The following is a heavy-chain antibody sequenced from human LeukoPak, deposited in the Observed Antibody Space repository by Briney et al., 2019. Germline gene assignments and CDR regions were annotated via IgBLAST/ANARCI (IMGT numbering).Heavy chain of an antibody. V-gene: IGHV1-69*06. CDR3: ARSGYYSGRRYNWFDP. Sequence: SVKVSCKGSGGTFTSYAISWVRHAPGQGLEWVGGIIPIFCTANYAQKFQGRVTITADKSTSTAYMKLSSLRSEDTAVYYCARSGYYSGRRYNWFDPWGQGSLVTVSS. CDR1: GGTFTSYA. CDR2: IIPIFCTA. J-gene: IGHJ5*02. D-gene: IGHD3-3*01.